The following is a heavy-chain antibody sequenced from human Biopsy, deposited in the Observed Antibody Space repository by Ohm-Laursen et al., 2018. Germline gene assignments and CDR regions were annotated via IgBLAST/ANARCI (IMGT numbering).Heavy chain of an antibody. Sequence: SVKVSCKASGYTFTDYSLHWVRQAPGQGLGWMGWVNPNSGATNYAQKFQGRVTMTSDTSISTAYIELRRLISDDTAVYFCARDRMVTIITLVRADTFDIWGQGTLVSVSS. CDR1: GYTFTDYS. CDR3: ARDRMVTIITLVRADTFDI. J-gene: IGHJ3*02. V-gene: IGHV1-2*02. D-gene: IGHD3-10*01. CDR2: VNPNSGAT.